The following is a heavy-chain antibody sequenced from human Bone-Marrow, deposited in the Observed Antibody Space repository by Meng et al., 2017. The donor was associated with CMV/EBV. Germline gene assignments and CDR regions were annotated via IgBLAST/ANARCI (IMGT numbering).Heavy chain of an antibody. CDR3: ARDVRSSSWTHRYYYYGMGV. J-gene: IGHJ6*02. V-gene: IGHV1-46*01. Sequence: ASVKVSCKASGYTFTSYYMHWVRQAPGQGLEWMGIINPSGGSTSYAQKFQGRVTMTRDTSTSTVYMELSSLRSEDTAVYYCARDVRSSSWTHRYYYYGMGVWGQGTTVTVSS. D-gene: IGHD6-13*01. CDR1: GYTFTSYY. CDR2: INPSGGST.